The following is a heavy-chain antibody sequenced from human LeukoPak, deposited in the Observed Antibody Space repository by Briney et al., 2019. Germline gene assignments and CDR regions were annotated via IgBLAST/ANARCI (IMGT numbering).Heavy chain of an antibody. CDR3: AGRITMLRRFDP. CDR1: GGSFSGYY. CDR2: INHSGST. D-gene: IGHD3-10*01. V-gene: IGHV4-34*01. Sequence: LSETLSLTCAVYGGSFSGYYWNWIRQPPGKGLEWIGEINHSGSTNYNPSLKSRVTISVDTSNNHFSLKLSSVTAADTAVYYCAGRITMLRRFDPWGQGTLVTVSS. J-gene: IGHJ5*02.